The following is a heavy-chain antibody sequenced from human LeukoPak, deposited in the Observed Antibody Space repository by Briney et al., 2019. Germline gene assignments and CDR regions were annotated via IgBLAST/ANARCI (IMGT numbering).Heavy chain of an antibody. CDR1: GGSISSSSYY. J-gene: IGHJ6*03. D-gene: IGHD6-13*01. V-gene: IGHV4-39*07. CDR3: AREGELCSSSWYYYYYYYMDV. Sequence: PSETLSLTCTVSGGSISSSSYYWGWIRQPPGKGLEWIGSIYYSGSTYYNPSLKSRVTISVDTSKNQFSLKLSSVTAADTAVYYCAREGELCSSSWYYYYYYYMDVWGKGTTVTVSS. CDR2: IYYSGST.